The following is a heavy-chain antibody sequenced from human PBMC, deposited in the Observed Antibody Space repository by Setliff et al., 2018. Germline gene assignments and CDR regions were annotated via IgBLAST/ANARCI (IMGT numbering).Heavy chain of an antibody. CDR1: GYSFSSNA. CDR3: ARDLNRWFGEFAFDI. V-gene: IGHV1-3*01. J-gene: IGHJ3*02. Sequence: ASVKVSCKASGYSFSSNAFHWVRQAPGQTLEWMGWIHAGSSNTLYSQRFQDRITISRDTSATTVHMELSSLRSDDTAVYYCARDLNRWFGEFAFDIWGQGTMVT. CDR2: IHAGSSNT. D-gene: IGHD3-10*01.